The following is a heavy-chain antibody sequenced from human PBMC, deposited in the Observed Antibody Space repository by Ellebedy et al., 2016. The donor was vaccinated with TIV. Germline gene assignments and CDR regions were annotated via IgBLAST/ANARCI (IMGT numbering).Heavy chain of an antibody. V-gene: IGHV3-11*04. Sequence: PGGSLRLSCAASGFTFSDYFMTWIRQAPGRGLEWVSYISSSGSSRYYADSVKGRFTISRDNAKKSVYLQMNSLRAEDTAVYYCARDDKRNVGYYYHGMDVWGQGTTVTVSS. CDR3: ARDDKRNVGYYYHGMDV. CDR1: GFTFSDYF. CDR2: ISSSGSSR. J-gene: IGHJ6*02. D-gene: IGHD1-1*01.